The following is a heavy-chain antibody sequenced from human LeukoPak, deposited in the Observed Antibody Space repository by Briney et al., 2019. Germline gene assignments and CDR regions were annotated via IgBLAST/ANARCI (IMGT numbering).Heavy chain of an antibody. CDR3: AKDSSGWFSPLDY. J-gene: IGHJ4*02. V-gene: IGHV3-23*01. CDR1: GFTFSSYT. Sequence: GGSLRLSCAASGFTFSSYTMHWVRQAPGKGLEWVSAISGSGGSTYYADSVKGRFTISRDNSKNTLYLQMNSLRAEDTAVYYCAKDSSGWFSPLDYWGQGTLVTVSS. D-gene: IGHD6-19*01. CDR2: ISGSGGST.